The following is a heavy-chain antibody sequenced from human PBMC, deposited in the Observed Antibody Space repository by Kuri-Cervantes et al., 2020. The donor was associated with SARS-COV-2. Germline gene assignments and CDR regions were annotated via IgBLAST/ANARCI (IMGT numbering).Heavy chain of an antibody. V-gene: IGHV1-69*13. CDR2: IIPIFGTA. J-gene: IGHJ5*02. Sequence: SVKVSCKASGCTFSSYAISWVRQAPGQGLEWMGEIIPIFGTANYAQKFQGRVTITADESTSTAYMELSSLRSEDTAVYYCARDPTYYDFWSGYSRGNWFDPWGQGTLVTVSS. CDR1: GCTFSSYA. D-gene: IGHD3-3*01. CDR3: ARDPTYYDFWSGYSRGNWFDP.